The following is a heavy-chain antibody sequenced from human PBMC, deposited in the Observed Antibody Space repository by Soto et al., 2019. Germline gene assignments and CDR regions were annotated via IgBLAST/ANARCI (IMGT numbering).Heavy chain of an antibody. CDR1: GYTFTTYA. Sequence: GASVKVSCKASGYTFTTYATHWVRQAPGQRLEWMGWINAGNGNTKYSQKFQGRVTITRDTSASTAYMELSSLRSEDTAVYYCARDGYWYNWNDSDYYYMDVWGKGTTVTVSS. CDR3: ARDGYWYNWNDSDYYYMDV. D-gene: IGHD1-20*01. V-gene: IGHV1-3*01. J-gene: IGHJ6*03. CDR2: INAGNGNT.